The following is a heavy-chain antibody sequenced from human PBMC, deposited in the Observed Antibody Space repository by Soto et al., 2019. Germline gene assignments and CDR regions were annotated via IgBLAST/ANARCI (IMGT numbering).Heavy chain of an antibody. CDR2: INHSGST. D-gene: IGHD5-18*01. J-gene: IGHJ4*02. V-gene: IGHV4-34*01. CDR1: GGSFSGYY. CDR3: ARGQAPVEQLWSSLGY. Sequence: SETLSLTCAVYGGSFSGYYWSWIRQPPGKGLEWIGEINHSGSTNYNPSLKSRVTISVDTSKNQFSLKLSSVTAADTAVYYCARGQAPVEQLWSSLGYWGQGTLVTVSS.